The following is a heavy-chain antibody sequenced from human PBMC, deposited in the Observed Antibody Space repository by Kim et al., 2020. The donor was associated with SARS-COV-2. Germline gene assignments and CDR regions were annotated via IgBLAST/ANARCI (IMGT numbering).Heavy chain of an antibody. D-gene: IGHD6-13*01. V-gene: IGHV3-49*03. Sequence: GGSLRLSCTASGFTFGDYAMSWFRQAPGKGLEWVGFIRSKAYGGTTEYAASVKGRFTISRDDSKSIAYLQMNSLKTEDTAVYYCTRDGVAAAFVILFDYWGQGTLVTVSS. CDR3: TRDGVAAAFVILFDY. CDR2: IRSKAYGGTT. J-gene: IGHJ4*02. CDR1: GFTFGDYA.